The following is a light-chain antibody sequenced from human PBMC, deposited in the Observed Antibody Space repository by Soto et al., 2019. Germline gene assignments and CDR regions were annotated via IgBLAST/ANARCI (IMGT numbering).Light chain of an antibody. V-gene: IGKV3-20*01. J-gene: IGKJ2*01. CDR3: QQFYRSPYT. Sequence: EIVLTQSPGTLSLSPGETATLSCRASQSVSSSYLAWYQQKPGQAPRLLFSGASSRAAGVPVRFGGSGSGTDFTLTISRLEPEDCAVYYCQQFYRSPYTFGQGNNREI. CDR1: QSVSSSY. CDR2: GAS.